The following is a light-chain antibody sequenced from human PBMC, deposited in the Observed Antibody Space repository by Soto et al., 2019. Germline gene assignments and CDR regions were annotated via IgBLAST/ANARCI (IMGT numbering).Light chain of an antibody. V-gene: IGLV1-40*01. CDR3: HSYDRSLSGSV. J-gene: IGLJ3*02. Sequence: QAVLTQPPSVSGAPGQRVTISSSGGGSNIGAGYDVHWYQQLPEAAPKLLIYGNNIRPSGVPDRFSGSKSGTSASLAITGLQADDEADYYCHSYDRSLSGSVFGGGTQLTVL. CDR1: GSNIGAGYD. CDR2: GNN.